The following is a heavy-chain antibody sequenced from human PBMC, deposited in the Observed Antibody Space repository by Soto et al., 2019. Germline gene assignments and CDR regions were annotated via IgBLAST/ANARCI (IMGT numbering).Heavy chain of an antibody. CDR3: ARDAMTTVKDDAFDI. Sequence: SVKVSCKASGGTFSSYAISWVRQAPGQGLEWMGGIIPIFGTANYAQKFQGRVTITADESTSTAYMELSSLRSEDTAVYYCARDAMTTVKDDAFDIWGQGTMVTVSS. CDR2: IIPIFGTA. V-gene: IGHV1-69*13. J-gene: IGHJ3*02. D-gene: IGHD4-17*01. CDR1: GGTFSSYA.